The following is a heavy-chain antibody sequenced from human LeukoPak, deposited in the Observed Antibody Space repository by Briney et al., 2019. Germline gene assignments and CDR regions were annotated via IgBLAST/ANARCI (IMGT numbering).Heavy chain of an antibody. J-gene: IGHJ6*03. V-gene: IGHV3-33*07. CDR3: ARARGWQPNYFYYFMDV. D-gene: IGHD2-15*01. CDR1: GFTFNSYA. CDR2: IWYDGSNK. Sequence: GGPLRLSCIPSGFTFNSYAMFWVRQAPGKGLEWVSLIWYDGSNKYYADSVKGRFTISRDNSKNTLFLQMNSLRAEDTAVYYCARARGWQPNYFYYFMDVWGTGTTVTVSS.